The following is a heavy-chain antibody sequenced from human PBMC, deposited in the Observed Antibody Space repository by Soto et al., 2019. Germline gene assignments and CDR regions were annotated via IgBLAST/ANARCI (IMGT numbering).Heavy chain of an antibody. CDR1: GFTFTSSA. V-gene: IGHV1-58*02. D-gene: IGHD3-16*02. CDR2: IVVGSGNT. J-gene: IGHJ4*02. CDR3: AATSIYIWGRYRRYEFDY. Sequence: QMQLVQSGPEVKKPGTSVKVSCKASGFTFTSSAMQWVRQARGQRLEWIGWIVVGSGNTNYSQRFQERVTITRDKSKSTAYMELSSLRSEDTAVYYCAATSIYIWGRYRRYEFDYWGQGTLGTVSS.